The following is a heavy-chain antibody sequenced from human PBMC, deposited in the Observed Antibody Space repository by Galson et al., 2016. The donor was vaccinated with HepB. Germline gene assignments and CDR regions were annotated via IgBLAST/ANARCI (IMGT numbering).Heavy chain of an antibody. J-gene: IGHJ3*02. V-gene: IGHV3-33*08. CDR2: IWYDGTSK. CDR3: ARDGGIPGAAFDI. CDR1: GFTFSSYA. D-gene: IGHD3-16*01. Sequence: SLRLSCAASGFTFSSYAMSWVRQAPGKGLEWVAVIWYDGTSKYYVDSVKGRFTISRDNAKNSLYLQMNSLRDEDTAVYYCARDGGIPGAAFDIWGQGTMVTVSS.